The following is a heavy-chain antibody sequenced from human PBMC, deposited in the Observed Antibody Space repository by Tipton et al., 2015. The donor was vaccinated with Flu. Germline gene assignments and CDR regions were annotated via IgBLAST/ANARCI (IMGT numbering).Heavy chain of an antibody. J-gene: IGHJ3*02. CDR1: GGSISSGGHY. CDR2: MYYSGST. CDR3: VRDVYGTDAFEI. V-gene: IGHV4-31*03. Sequence: TLSLTCTVSGGSISSGGHYWSWIRQHPGKGLEWIGYMYYSGSTYYNPSLKSRVTISVDTSKNQFSLKLSSVTAADTAVYYCVRDVYGTDAFEIWGQGTEVTVSS. D-gene: IGHD2-8*01.